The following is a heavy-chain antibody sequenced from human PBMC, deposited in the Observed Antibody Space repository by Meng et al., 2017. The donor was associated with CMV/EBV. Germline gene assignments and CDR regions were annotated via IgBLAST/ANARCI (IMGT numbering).Heavy chain of an antibody. J-gene: IGHJ4*02. Sequence: GESLKIPRKGSGYSFTSYWIGWVRQMPGKGLEWMGIIYPGDSDTRYSPSFQGQVTLSADKSIRTPYLQWSSLKAWDTAMYYWARRSPGDYGGYFDYWGQGTLVTVSS. D-gene: IGHD4-23*01. CDR1: GYSFTSYW. CDR3: ARRSPGDYGGYFDY. V-gene: IGHV5-51*01. CDR2: IYPGDSDT.